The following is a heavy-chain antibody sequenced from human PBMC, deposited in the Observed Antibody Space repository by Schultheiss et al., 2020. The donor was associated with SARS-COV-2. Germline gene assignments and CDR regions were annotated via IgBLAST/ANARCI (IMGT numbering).Heavy chain of an antibody. CDR1: GFTFSSYA. J-gene: IGHJ5*02. Sequence: GGSLRLSCAASGFTFSSYAMSWVRQAPGKGLEWVSAISGSGGSTYYADSVKGRFTISRDNSKNTLYLQMNSLRAEDTAVYYCARGSPVDTAMVTGEDWFDPWGQGTLVTVSS. CDR3: ARGSPVDTAMVTGEDWFDP. D-gene: IGHD5-18*01. V-gene: IGHV3-23*01. CDR2: ISGSGGST.